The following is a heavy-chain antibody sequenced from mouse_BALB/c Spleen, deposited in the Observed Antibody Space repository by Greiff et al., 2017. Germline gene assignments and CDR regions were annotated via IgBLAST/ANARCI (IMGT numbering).Heavy chain of an antibody. D-gene: IGHD2-3*01. CDR2: INPSTGYT. J-gene: IGHJ3*01. V-gene: IGHV1-7*01. CDR1: GYTFTSYW. Sequence: QVQLQQSGAELAKPGASVTMSCKASGYTFTSYWMRWGKQRPGRGMEWIGYINPSTGYTEYNQKFKDKATLTADKSSSTAYMQLSSLTSEDSAVYYCARSDGYSWLAYWGQGTLVTVSA. CDR3: ARSDGYSWLAY.